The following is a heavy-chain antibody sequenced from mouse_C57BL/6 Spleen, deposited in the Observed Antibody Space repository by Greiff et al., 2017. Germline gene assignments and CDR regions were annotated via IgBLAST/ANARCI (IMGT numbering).Heavy chain of an antibody. CDR2: ISDGGSYT. J-gene: IGHJ2*01. CDR1: GFTFSSYA. CDR3: ARDQDDGYSYYFDY. D-gene: IGHD2-3*01. Sequence: EVHLVESGGGLVKPGGSLKLSCAASGFTFSSYAMSWVRQTPEKRLEWVATISDGGSYTYYPDNVKGRFTISRDNAKNNLYLQMSHLKSEDTAMYYCARDQDDGYSYYFDYWGQGTTLTVSS. V-gene: IGHV5-4*01.